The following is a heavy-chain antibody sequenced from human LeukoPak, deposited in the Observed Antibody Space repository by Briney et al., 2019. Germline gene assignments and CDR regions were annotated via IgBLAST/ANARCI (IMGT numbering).Heavy chain of an antibody. D-gene: IGHD1-26*01. J-gene: IGHJ4*02. CDR3: ARALSGSYQFYYFDY. Sequence: HPGRSLRLSCAASGFTFSSYGMHWVRQVPGKGLEWVAVISYDGSNKYYADSVKGRFTISRDNSKNTLYLQMNSLRAEDTAVYYCARALSGSYQFYYFDYWGQGTLVTVSS. CDR1: GFTFSSYG. V-gene: IGHV3-30*03. CDR2: ISYDGSNK.